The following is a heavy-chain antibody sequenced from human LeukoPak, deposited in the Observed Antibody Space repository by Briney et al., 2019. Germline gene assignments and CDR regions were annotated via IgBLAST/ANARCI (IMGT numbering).Heavy chain of an antibody. V-gene: IGHV3-7*03. D-gene: IGHD6-13*01. CDR3: TRDPGIAAAGSVYYGMDV. Sequence: GGSLRLSCAASGFTFSSYWMSWVRQAPGKGLEWVANIKQDGSEKYYVDSVKGRFTISRDNAKNSLYLQMNSLRAEDTAVYYCTRDPGIAAAGSVYYGMDVWGQGTTVTVSS. CDR2: IKQDGSEK. CDR1: GFTFSSYW. J-gene: IGHJ6*02.